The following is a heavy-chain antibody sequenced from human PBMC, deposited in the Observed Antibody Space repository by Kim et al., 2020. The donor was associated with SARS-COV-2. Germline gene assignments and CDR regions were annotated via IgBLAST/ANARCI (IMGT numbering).Heavy chain of an antibody. V-gene: IGHV3-30*15. CDR3: AREMATMTAAVGHDPFDV. J-gene: IGHJ3*01. D-gene: IGHD6-25*01. Sequence: KGRLHISRDQSRNTLYLQMSSLRPEDTAVYYCAREMATMTAAVGHDPFDVWGKGTLVTVSS.